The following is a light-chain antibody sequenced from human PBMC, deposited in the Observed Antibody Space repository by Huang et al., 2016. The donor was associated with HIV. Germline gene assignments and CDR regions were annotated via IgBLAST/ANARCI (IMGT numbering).Light chain of an antibody. Sequence: EIVMTQSPVTLSVSPGERASLSCRASQNISNNLAWYQQEPGQAPRRLIYGASTRATGIPARFSGSGSGTEFTLTISSLQSADVAVYYCQQYDNWPPRSTFGQGTKVEIK. J-gene: IGKJ1*01. CDR1: QNISNN. V-gene: IGKV3-15*01. CDR2: GAS. CDR3: QQYDNWPPRST.